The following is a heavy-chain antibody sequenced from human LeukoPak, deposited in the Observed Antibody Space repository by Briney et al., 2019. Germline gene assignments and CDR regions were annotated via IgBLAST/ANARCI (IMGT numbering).Heavy chain of an antibody. D-gene: IGHD3-9*01. CDR2: IYYSGST. CDR3: ARTAPTSYYDILTGYQPFPNWFDP. Sequence: SETLSLTCTVSGGSISSSSYYWGWIRQPPGKGLEWIGSIYYSGSTYYNPSPKSRVTISVDTSKNQFSLKLSSVTAADTAVYYCARTAPTSYYDILTGYQPFPNWFDPWGQGTLVTVSS. V-gene: IGHV4-39*07. J-gene: IGHJ5*02. CDR1: GGSISSSSYY.